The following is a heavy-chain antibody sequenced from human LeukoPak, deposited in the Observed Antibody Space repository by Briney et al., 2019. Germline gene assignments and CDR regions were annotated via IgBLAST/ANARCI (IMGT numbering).Heavy chain of an antibody. CDR2: IIPILGIA. CDR1: GGTFSSYT. D-gene: IGHD2-2*01. CDR3: ARDWGNFEYIVVVPAPDY. J-gene: IGHJ4*02. Sequence: ASVKVSCKASGGTFSSYTISWVRQAPGQGLEWMGRIIPILGIANYAQKFQGRVTITADKSTSTAYMELSSLRSDDTAVYYCARDWGNFEYIVVVPAPDYWGQGTLVTVSS. V-gene: IGHV1-69*04.